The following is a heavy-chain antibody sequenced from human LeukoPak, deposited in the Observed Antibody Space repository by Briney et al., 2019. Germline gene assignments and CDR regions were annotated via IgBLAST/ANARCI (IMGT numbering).Heavy chain of an antibody. CDR1: GYTFTGYY. Sequence: ASVKVSCKASGYTFTGYYIHWVRQAPGQGLEWMGWINPNSGGTNDAQKFQGRVTMTTDTSISTAYMELSRLRSDDTAMYYCARGGWSGYSYGSEPEKYFGYWGQGTLVTVSS. J-gene: IGHJ4*02. V-gene: IGHV1-2*02. CDR3: ARGGWSGYSYGSEPEKYFGY. D-gene: IGHD5-18*01. CDR2: INPNSGGT.